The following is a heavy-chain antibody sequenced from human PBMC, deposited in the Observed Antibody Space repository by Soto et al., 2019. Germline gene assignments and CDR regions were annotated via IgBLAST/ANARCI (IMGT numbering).Heavy chain of an antibody. V-gene: IGHV4-59*12. Sequence: SETLSLTCTVSGGSISSYYWSWIRQPPGKGLEWIGYIYHSGSTYYNPSLKSRVTVSVDRSKNQFSLKLSSVTAADTAVYYCARVPDRWGQGTLVTVSS. J-gene: IGHJ5*02. CDR3: ARVPDR. CDR2: IYHSGST. CDR1: GGSISSYY. D-gene: IGHD2-2*01.